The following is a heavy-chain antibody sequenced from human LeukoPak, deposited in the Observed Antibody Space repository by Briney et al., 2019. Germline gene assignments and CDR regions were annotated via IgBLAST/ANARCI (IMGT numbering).Heavy chain of an antibody. J-gene: IGHJ3*02. CDR2: ISSSSSYI. V-gene: IGHV3-21*01. D-gene: IGHD2-15*01. Sequence: GGSLRLSCAASGFTFSSYGMHWVRQAPGKGLEWVSSISSSSSYIYYADSVKGRFTISRDNAKNSLYLQMNSLRAEDTAVYYCASVVAATDDAFDIWGQGTMVTVSS. CDR1: GFTFSSYG. CDR3: ASVVAATDDAFDI.